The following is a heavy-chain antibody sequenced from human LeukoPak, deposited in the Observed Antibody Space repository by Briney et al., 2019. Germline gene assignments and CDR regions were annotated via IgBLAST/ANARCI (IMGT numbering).Heavy chain of an antibody. J-gene: IGHJ4*02. CDR2: ISGSSSYT. Sequence: GGSLRLSCAASGFTFSEYYTSWIRQAPGKGLEWVSYISGSSSYTNYADSVKGRFTISRDNAKKSLYLQMNSLRAEDTAVYYCARRYCNSTSCYCIDYWGQGTLVTVSS. V-gene: IGHV3-11*03. D-gene: IGHD2-2*01. CDR3: ARRYCNSTSCYCIDY. CDR1: GFTFSEYY.